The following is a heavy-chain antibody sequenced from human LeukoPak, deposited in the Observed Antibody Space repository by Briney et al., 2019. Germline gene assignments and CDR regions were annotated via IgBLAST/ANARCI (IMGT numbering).Heavy chain of an antibody. V-gene: IGHV4-30-4*01. D-gene: IGHD6-13*01. CDR3: ARHGEQQLPHYYYYYMDV. J-gene: IGHJ6*03. Sequence: PSETLSLTCTVSGGSISSGDYYWSWIRQPPGKGLEWIGYIYYSGSTYYNPSLKSRVTISVDTSKNQFSLKLSSVTAADTAVYYCARHGEQQLPHYYYYYMDVWGKGTTVTVSS. CDR1: GGSISSGDYY. CDR2: IYYSGST.